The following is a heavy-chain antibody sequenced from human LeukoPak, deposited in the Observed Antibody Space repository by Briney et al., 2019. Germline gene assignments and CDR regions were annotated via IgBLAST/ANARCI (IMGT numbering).Heavy chain of an antibody. Sequence: GGSLRLSCPTCGLVFRIFGLHWVRQAPGKGLEGVAFKRHDGSNTYYGDSVKSRFIVTRENSQNTMYLEMKSRRVEDTALYYCAKGEGSSALGYWGQGTLVTVSS. CDR2: KRHDGSNT. CDR1: GLVFRIFG. D-gene: IGHD3-16*01. CDR3: AKGEGSSALGY. J-gene: IGHJ4*02. V-gene: IGHV3-30*02.